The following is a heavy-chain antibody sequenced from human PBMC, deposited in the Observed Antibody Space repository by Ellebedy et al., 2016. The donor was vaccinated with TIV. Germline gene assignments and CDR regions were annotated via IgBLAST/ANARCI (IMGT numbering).Heavy chain of an antibody. CDR1: GYTFTSYW. CDR2: INSDGSTT. V-gene: IGHV3-74*01. J-gene: IGHJ4*02. D-gene: IGHD3-10*01. Sequence: GGSLRLSCAASGYTFTSYWMHWVRQAPGKGLVWVSHINSDGSTTRYADSVKGRFTISRNNAKNTLYLQMNSPRAEDTAVYYCARGQVEDVVRGVSIDYWGQGTLVTVSS. CDR3: ARGQVEDVVRGVSIDY.